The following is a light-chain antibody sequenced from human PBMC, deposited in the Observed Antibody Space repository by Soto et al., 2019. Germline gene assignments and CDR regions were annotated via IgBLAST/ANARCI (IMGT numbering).Light chain of an antibody. CDR2: DTS. CDR1: QSVTNY. CDR3: QHYVTWPLT. V-gene: IGKV3-15*01. Sequence: TQSPDTLSLSPGERATLTCRASQSVTNYIAWYQHKPGQTPRLLIYDTSIRATGVPARFSGSRSGAEFTLTISSLQSEDFAVYYCQHYVTWPLTFGGGTKVDIK. J-gene: IGKJ4*01.